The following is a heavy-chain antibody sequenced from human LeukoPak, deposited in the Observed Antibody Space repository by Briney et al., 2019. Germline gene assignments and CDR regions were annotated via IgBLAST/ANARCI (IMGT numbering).Heavy chain of an antibody. V-gene: IGHV4-39*07. CDR2: IYYSGST. D-gene: IGHD6-6*01. Sequence: SETLSLTCTVSGGSISSSSYYWGWVRQPPGKGLEWIGSIYYSGSTYYNPTLKSRVTISVDTSKNQFSLKLSSVTAADTAVYYCAREGIAARRYFDYWGQGTLVTVSS. CDR3: AREGIAARRYFDY. CDR1: GGSISSSSYY. J-gene: IGHJ4*02.